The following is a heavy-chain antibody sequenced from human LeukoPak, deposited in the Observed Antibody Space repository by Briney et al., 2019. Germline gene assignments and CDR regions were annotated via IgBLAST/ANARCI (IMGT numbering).Heavy chain of an antibody. D-gene: IGHD3-22*01. CDR2: ISSSGYTI. J-gene: IGHJ1*01. CDR1: GFTFSSYE. V-gene: IGHV3-48*03. Sequence: PGGSLRLSCAASGFTFSSYEMNWVRQAPGKGLEWVSYISSSGYTIHYADSVKGRFTISRDNTKNSLYLQMNSLRAEDTAVYFCARAPYYYDSSGYLQHWGQGTLVTVSS. CDR3: ARAPYYYDSSGYLQH.